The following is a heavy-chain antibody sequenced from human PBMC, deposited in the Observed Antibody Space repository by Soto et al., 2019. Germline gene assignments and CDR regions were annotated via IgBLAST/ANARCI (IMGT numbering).Heavy chain of an antibody. CDR3: TKSRSAMIYYFDF. CDR1: GFTVSNYA. D-gene: IGHD3-22*01. Sequence: WGSLRISCAACGFTVSNYAMDWVRQAPGKGLEWVSGISATGVKTYSADSVKGRFTMSRDNSKDTVYLEMNSLRAEDTAVYYCTKSRSAMIYYFDFWGLGAQVTVSS. J-gene: IGHJ4*02. CDR2: ISATGVKT. V-gene: IGHV3-23*01.